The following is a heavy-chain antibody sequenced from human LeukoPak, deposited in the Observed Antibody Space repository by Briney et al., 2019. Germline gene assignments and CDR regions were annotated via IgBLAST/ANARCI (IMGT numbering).Heavy chain of an antibody. CDR3: AKPHDYGGDSGYDY. V-gene: IGHV4-34*01. D-gene: IGHD2-21*02. Sequence: SETLSLTCAVYGGSFSGYYWSWISQPPGKGLEWIGEINHSGSTNYNPSLKSRVTISVDTSENQFSLKLSSVIAADTAVYYCAKPHDYGGDSGYDYWGQGTLVTVSS. CDR2: INHSGST. J-gene: IGHJ4*02. CDR1: GGSFSGYY.